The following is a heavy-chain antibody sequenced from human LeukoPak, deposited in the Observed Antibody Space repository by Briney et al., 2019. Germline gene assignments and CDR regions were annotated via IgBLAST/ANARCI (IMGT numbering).Heavy chain of an antibody. CDR1: GFTFNRYT. V-gene: IGHV3-43*01. CDR2: ITRDGSGT. CDR3: ARDNIAVAGPDDY. D-gene: IGHD6-19*01. J-gene: IGHJ4*02. Sequence: GGSLRLSCAASGFTFNRYTMYWVRQLPGKGLEWVSLITRDGSGTYYADSVSGRFTISRDSSKNTLYLQMNSLRAEDTAVYYCARDNIAVAGPDDYWGQGTLVTVSS.